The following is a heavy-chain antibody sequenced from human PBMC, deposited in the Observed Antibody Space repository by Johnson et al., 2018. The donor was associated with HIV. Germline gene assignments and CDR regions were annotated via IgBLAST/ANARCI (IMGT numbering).Heavy chain of an antibody. CDR1: GFTFSSYW. J-gene: IGHJ3*02. CDR3: ARGMTTVTNHDAFDS. V-gene: IGHV3-7*03. CDR2: IKQDGSEK. Sequence: VQLVESGGGVVQPGRSLRLSCAASGFTFSSYWMSWVRQAPGKGLEWVANIKQDGSEKYYVDSVKGRFTISRDNAKNSLYLQLNSLRAADTALYYCARGMTTVTNHDAFDSWGQGTMVTVSS. D-gene: IGHD4-17*01.